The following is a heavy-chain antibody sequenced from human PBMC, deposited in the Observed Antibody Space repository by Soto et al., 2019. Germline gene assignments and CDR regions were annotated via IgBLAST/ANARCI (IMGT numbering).Heavy chain of an antibody. CDR1: GGSISSSSYY. Sequence: QLQLQESGPGLVKPSETLSLTCTVSGGSISSSSYYWGWIRQPPGKGLEWIGRIYYSGSTYYNPSLKSRVTISVDTSKNQFPLKLSSVTAADTAVYYCGRQNRYYYDSSGPFDYWGQGTMVTVSS. D-gene: IGHD3-22*01. V-gene: IGHV4-39*01. CDR2: IYYSGST. J-gene: IGHJ4*02. CDR3: GRQNRYYYDSSGPFDY.